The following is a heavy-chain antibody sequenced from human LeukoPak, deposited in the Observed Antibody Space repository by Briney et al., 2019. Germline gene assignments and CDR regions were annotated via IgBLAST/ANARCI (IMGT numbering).Heavy chain of an antibody. V-gene: IGHV4-59*08. CDR1: GGSMSSYY. Sequence: SETLSLTCTVSGGSMSSYYWSWIRQTPGKGLEWIGYIYYSGTTNYNPSLKSRVTISIDTSKNQFSLRVTSVTAADTAVYYCARRDSSVWYLDYWGQGTLVSVYS. J-gene: IGHJ4*02. CDR3: ARRDSSVWYLDY. D-gene: IGHD6-19*01. CDR2: IYYSGTT.